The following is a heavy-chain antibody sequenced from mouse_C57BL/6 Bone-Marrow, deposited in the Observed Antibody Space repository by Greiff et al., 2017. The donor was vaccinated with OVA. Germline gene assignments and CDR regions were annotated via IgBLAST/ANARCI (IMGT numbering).Heavy chain of an antibody. CDR3: ASPLYYGSPYYAMDY. J-gene: IGHJ4*01. CDR1: GYTFTSYW. CDR2: IYPGSGST. Sequence: QVQLQQPGAELVKPGASVKMSCKASGYTFTSYWITWVKQRPGQGLEWIGDIYPGSGSTHYTEKFKSQATLTVDTSTSTAYMQLSSLTSEDTAVYYCASPLYYGSPYYAMDYWGQGTSVTVSS. V-gene: IGHV1-55*01. D-gene: IGHD1-1*01.